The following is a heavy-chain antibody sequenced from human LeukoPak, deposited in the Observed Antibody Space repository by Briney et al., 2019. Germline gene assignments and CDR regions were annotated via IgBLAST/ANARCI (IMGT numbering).Heavy chain of an antibody. CDR3: TRGSLSRGYLFDY. CDR2: IRSKAYGGTP. CDR1: GFTFGDYA. D-gene: IGHD3-22*01. V-gene: IGHV3-49*04. Sequence: GGSLRLSCTASGFTFGDYAMSWVRQAPGKGLEWVGFIRSKAYGGTPEYAASVKGRFTISRDDSKSIAYLQMNSLKAEDTAVYYCTRGSLSRGYLFDYWGQGTLVTVSS. J-gene: IGHJ4*02.